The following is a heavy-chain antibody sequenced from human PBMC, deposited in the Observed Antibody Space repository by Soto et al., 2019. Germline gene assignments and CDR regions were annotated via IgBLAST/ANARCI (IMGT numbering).Heavy chain of an antibody. J-gene: IGHJ3*02. Sequence: GSLRLSCAASGFTFSSYSMNWDRQAPGKGLKWMSSISSSSSYIYYADSVKGRFTISRDNAKNSLYLQMNSLRAEDTAVYYCASPPPRNDEDAFDIWGQGTMVTVSS. CDR3: ASPPPRNDEDAFDI. V-gene: IGHV3-21*01. CDR2: ISSSSSYI. CDR1: GFTFSSYS.